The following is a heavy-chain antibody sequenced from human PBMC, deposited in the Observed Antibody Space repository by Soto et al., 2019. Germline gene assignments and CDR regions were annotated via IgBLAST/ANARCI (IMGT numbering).Heavy chain of an antibody. V-gene: IGHV1-18*01. J-gene: IGHJ4*02. CDR2: ISAYSGVT. Sequence: ASVEVSCKSSGYTFSSYGVSWVRQAPGQGLEWLGWISAYSGVTNFAQKFQGRVTLTTDTPTSTVYMEMRSLTSDDTAVYYCARHPEYLSDANAVPESASFDYWGQGTLVTVSS. D-gene: IGHD2-8*01. CDR1: GYTFSSYG. CDR3: ARHPEYLSDANAVPESASFDY.